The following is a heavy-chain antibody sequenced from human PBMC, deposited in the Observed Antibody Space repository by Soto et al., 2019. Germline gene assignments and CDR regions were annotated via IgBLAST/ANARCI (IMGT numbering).Heavy chain of an antibody. Sequence: GGSLRLSCAASGFIFSTYAVTWVRQAPGKGLEWVSSISASGAGTYYADSVKGRFAISRDNSKNTLYLQMSSLRAEDTAVYYCAKGTAAASHLYFASWGQGTLVTVSS. D-gene: IGHD6-13*01. V-gene: IGHV3-23*01. CDR1: GFIFSTYA. CDR3: AKGTAAASHLYFAS. CDR2: ISASGAGT. J-gene: IGHJ4*02.